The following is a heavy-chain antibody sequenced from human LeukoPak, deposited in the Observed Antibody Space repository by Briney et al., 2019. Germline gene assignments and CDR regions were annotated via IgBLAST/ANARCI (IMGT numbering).Heavy chain of an antibody. Sequence: GGSLRLSCTASRFNLSTHGLHWVRQAPGKGLEWVYDGSNKYYADSVKGRFTISRDKSKNTLYLQMNSLRAEDTAVYYCAKIPLWGSSLNDAFDIWGQGTMVTVSS. CDR2: YDGSNK. CDR3: AKIPLWGSSLNDAFDI. V-gene: IGHV3-30*02. D-gene: IGHD3-16*01. J-gene: IGHJ3*02. CDR1: RFNLSTHG.